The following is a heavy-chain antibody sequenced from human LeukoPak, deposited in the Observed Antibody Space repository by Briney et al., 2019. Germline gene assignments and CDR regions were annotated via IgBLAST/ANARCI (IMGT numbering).Heavy chain of an antibody. CDR1: GFTFSSYG. Sequence: GGSLRLSCAASGFTFSSYGMHWVRQAPGKGLEWVAVISYDGSNKYYADSVEGRFTISRDNSKNTLYLQMNSLRAEDTAVYYCARIVGALDYWGQGTLVTVSS. CDR3: ARIVGALDY. CDR2: ISYDGSNK. J-gene: IGHJ4*02. V-gene: IGHV3-30*03. D-gene: IGHD1-26*01.